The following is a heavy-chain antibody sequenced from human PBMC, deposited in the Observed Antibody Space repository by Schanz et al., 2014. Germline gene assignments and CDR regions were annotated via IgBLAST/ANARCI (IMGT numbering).Heavy chain of an antibody. J-gene: IGHJ4*02. CDR2: IYHNGDT. CDR3: VRGVGAWEQRIFDY. CDR1: GGSIISSTW. Sequence: QVLLQESGPGVVKPSGTLSLTCAVSGGSIISSTWWGWVRQPPGKGLEWIGEIYHNGDTSFNPSLKSRATRSGDKSKKEFSLRLTSLTAADTALYYCVRGVGAWEQRIFDYWGKGTLVTVSS. D-gene: IGHD1-26*01. V-gene: IGHV4-4*02.